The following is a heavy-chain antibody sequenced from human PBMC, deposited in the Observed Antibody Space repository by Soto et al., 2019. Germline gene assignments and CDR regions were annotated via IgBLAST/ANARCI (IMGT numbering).Heavy chain of an antibody. CDR1: GVTFSTYA. V-gene: IGHV3-30-3*01. Sequence: GGALRLSCAASGVTFSTYAMHWVRQAPGKGLEWVALISFDGSNKYYVDSVKGRFTISRDNSKNTLYLQMNSLRADDTAVYYCARYDFWNGYNIDYWGQGTLVTVSS. J-gene: IGHJ4*02. CDR2: ISFDGSNK. CDR3: ARYDFWNGYNIDY. D-gene: IGHD3-3*01.